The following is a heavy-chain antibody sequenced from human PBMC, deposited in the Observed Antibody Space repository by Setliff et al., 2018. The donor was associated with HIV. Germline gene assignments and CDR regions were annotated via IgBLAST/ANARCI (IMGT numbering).Heavy chain of an antibody. CDR1: GGSFSGYY. Sequence: LSLTCAVYGGSFSGYYWSWIRQPPGEGLEWIGEINHSGSTNYNPSLKSRVTISVDPSKNQFSLKLSSVTAADTAMYYCARSGYISGTHYNFRRNWFDPWSQGSLVTVSS. V-gene: IGHV4-34*01. D-gene: IGHD3-10*01. CDR3: ARSGYISGTHYNFRRNWFDP. J-gene: IGHJ5*02. CDR2: INHSGST.